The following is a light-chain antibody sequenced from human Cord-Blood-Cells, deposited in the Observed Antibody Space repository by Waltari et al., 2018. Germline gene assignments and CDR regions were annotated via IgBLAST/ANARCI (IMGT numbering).Light chain of an antibody. V-gene: IGKV3-15*01. CDR3: QQYNNWPLT. J-gene: IGKJ4*01. CDR2: GAS. CDR1: QSVSSN. Sequence: EIVMTQTPATLSVSPGERATLSLRASQSVSSNLVWYQQKPVQAPRLLIYGASTRATGIPARFSGSGSGTEFPLTISSLQSEDFAVYYCQQYNNWPLTFGGGTKVEIK.